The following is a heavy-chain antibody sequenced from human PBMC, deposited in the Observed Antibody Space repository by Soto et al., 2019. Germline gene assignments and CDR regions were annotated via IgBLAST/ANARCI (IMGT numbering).Heavy chain of an antibody. J-gene: IGHJ3*02. Sequence: QVQLVQSGAEVKKPGASVKVSCKASGYTFTSYGISWVRQAPGQGLEWMGWISAYNGNTNYAQKLQGRVTMTTDTSTSTAYMELRSLRSDDTAVYYCAREVGATSTLDNDAFDIWGQGTMVTVSS. CDR2: ISAYNGNT. D-gene: IGHD1-26*01. CDR3: AREVGATSTLDNDAFDI. V-gene: IGHV1-18*01. CDR1: GYTFTSYG.